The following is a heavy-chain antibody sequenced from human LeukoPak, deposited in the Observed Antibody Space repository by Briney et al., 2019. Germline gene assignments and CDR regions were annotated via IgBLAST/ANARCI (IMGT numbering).Heavy chain of an antibody. CDR2: ISWDGGST. CDR1: GFTFDDYT. CDR3: AKESITMVRGLSMDV. D-gene: IGHD3-10*01. J-gene: IGHJ6*03. Sequence: GGSLRLSCAASGFTFDDYTMHWVRQAPGKGLEWVSLISWDGGSTYYADSVKGRFTISRDNSKSSLYLQMNSLRTEDTALYHCAKESITMVRGLSMDVWGKGTTVTIS. V-gene: IGHV3-43*01.